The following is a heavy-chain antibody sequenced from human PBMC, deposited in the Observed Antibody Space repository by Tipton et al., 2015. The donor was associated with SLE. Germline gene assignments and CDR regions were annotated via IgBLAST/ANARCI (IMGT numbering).Heavy chain of an antibody. Sequence: LRLSCTVSGGSISSGSYYWSWIRQPAGKGLEWIGYIYTSGSTNYNPSLKSRVTISVDTSKNQFSLKLSSVTAADTAVYYCARGLSYFDYWGQGTLVTVSS. CDR2: IYTSGST. J-gene: IGHJ4*02. CDR3: ARGLSYFDY. CDR1: GGSISSGSYY. D-gene: IGHD3-22*01. V-gene: IGHV4-61*09.